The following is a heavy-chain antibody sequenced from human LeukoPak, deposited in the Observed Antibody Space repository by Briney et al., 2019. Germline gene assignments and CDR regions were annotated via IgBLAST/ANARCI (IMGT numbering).Heavy chain of an antibody. J-gene: IGHJ6*02. D-gene: IGHD2-2*01. CDR2: IYDSGST. Sequence: SETLSLTCTVSGGSISSYCWSWIRQPPGKGLEWIGYIYDSGSTNYNPSLKSRVTISLDTSKNQFSLKLSSVTAADTAVYYCARVDVVPAAMRGFFYYYGMDVWGQGTTVTVSS. CDR3: ARVDVVPAAMRGFFYYYGMDV. V-gene: IGHV4-59*01. CDR1: GGSISSYC.